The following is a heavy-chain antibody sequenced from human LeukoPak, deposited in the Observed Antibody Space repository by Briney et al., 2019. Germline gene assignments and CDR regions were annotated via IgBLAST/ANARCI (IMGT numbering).Heavy chain of an antibody. J-gene: IGHJ4*02. CDR1: GFTFSSYS. D-gene: IGHD1-7*01. Sequence: GGSLRLSCAASGFTFSSYSMNWVRQAPGKGLEWVSSISSSSSYIYYADSVKGRFTISGDNAKNSLYLQMNSLRAEDTAVYYCARDRYNWNYGPFDYWGQGTLVTVSS. CDR2: ISSSSSYI. CDR3: ARDRYNWNYGPFDY. V-gene: IGHV3-21*01.